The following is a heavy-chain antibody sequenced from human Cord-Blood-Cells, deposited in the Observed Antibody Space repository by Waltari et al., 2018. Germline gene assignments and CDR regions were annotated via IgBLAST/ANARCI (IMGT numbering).Heavy chain of an antibody. J-gene: IGHJ4*02. V-gene: IGHV4-34*01. CDR3: ARHGGEVVRGVSSFNY. CDR1: GGSFSGYY. D-gene: IGHD3-10*01. CDR2: INHSGST. Sequence: QVQLQQWGAGLLKPSEPLSLTCAVSGGSFSGYYWRWIRQPPGKGLEWIGEINHSGSTNYNPSLKSRVTISVDTSKNQFSLKLSSVTAADTAVYYCARHGGEVVRGVSSFNYWGQGTLVTVSS.